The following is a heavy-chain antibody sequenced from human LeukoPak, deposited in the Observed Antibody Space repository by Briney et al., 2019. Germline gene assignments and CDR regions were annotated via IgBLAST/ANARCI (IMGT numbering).Heavy chain of an antibody. CDR2: IIPIFGTA. J-gene: IGHJ6*03. D-gene: IGHD2-2*01. CDR1: GGTFSSYT. CDR3: ASLGFSVVPAAMSYYYYYMDV. V-gene: IGHV1-69*13. Sequence: SVKVSCKASGGTFSSYTISWVRQAPGQGLEWMGGIIPIFGTANYAQKFQGRVTITADESTSTAYMELSSLRSEDTAVYYCASLGFSVVPAAMSYYYYYMDVWGKGTTVTVSS.